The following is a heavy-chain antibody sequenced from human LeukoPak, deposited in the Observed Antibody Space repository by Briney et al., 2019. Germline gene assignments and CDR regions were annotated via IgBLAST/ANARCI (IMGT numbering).Heavy chain of an antibody. CDR3: AREIVNYDILTGPLQV. J-gene: IGHJ4*02. CDR1: GGSISSGDYY. V-gene: IGHV4-30-4*08. D-gene: IGHD3-9*01. Sequence: SETLSLTCTVSGGSISSGDYYWSWLRQPPGKGLEWIGYIYYSGSTYYNPSLKSRVTISVDTSKNQFSLKLSSVTAADTAVYYCAREIVNYDILTGPLQVWGQGTLVTVSS. CDR2: IYYSGST.